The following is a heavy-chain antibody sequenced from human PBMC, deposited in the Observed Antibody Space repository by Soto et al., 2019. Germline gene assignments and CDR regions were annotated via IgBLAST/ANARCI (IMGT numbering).Heavy chain of an antibody. J-gene: IGHJ6*02. Sequence: PSETLSLTCAVYGGSFSGYYWSWIRQPPGKGLEWIGEINHSGSTNYNPSLKSRVTISVDTSKNQFSLKLSSVTAADTAVYYCAAREEGYCSSTSCPHGMDVWGQGTTVTVSS. CDR3: AAREEGYCSSTSCPHGMDV. CDR1: GGSFSGYY. CDR2: INHSGST. D-gene: IGHD2-2*01. V-gene: IGHV4-34*01.